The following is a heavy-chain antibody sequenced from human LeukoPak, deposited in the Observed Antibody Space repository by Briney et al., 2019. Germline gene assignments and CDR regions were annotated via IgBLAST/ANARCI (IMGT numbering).Heavy chain of an antibody. J-gene: IGHJ4*02. Sequence: ASVKVSCKASGYSFITYGISWVRQAPGQGLEWMGWISAYNRNTDYAQNFQGRVTMTTDTSTSTAYMEMRSLRSDDTAVYYCARPYDSSGYYNYYFDYWGQGTLVTVSS. CDR2: ISAYNRNT. CDR1: GYSFITYG. CDR3: ARPYDSSGYYNYYFDY. V-gene: IGHV1-18*01. D-gene: IGHD3-22*01.